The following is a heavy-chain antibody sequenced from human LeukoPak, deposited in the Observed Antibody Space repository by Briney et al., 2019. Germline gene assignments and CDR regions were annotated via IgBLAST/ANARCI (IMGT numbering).Heavy chain of an antibody. CDR3: ARATRPTRQQLVLEYYFDY. D-gene: IGHD6-13*01. CDR2: IYTSGST. V-gene: IGHV4-4*07. CDR1: GGSISSYY. Sequence: SETLSLTCTVSGGSISSYYWSWIRQPAGKGLEWIGRIYTSGSTNYNPSLKSRVTMSVDTSKNQFSLKLSSVIAADTAVYYCARATRPTRQQLVLEYYFDYWGQGTLVTVSS. J-gene: IGHJ4*02.